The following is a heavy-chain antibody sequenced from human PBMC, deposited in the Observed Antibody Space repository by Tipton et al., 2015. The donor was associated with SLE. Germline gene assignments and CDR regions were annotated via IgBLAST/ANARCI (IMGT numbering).Heavy chain of an antibody. V-gene: IGHV3-53*01. CDR1: GFTVSGNY. CDR3: ARVPRYCSSTKCADY. D-gene: IGHD2-2*01. Sequence: SLRLSCAASGFTVSGNYMSWVRQAPGKGLEWVSVIYSGGSAYYADSVKGRFTISRDNSKNTLYLQMNSLRDEDRAMYYCARVPRYCSSTKCADYWGQGTLVIVSS. J-gene: IGHJ4*02. CDR2: IYSGGSA.